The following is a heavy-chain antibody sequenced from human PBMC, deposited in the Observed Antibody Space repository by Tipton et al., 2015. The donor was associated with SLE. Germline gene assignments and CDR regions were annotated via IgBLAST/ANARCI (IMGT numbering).Heavy chain of an antibody. D-gene: IGHD1-26*01. CDR1: GFSISSGCS. Sequence: TLSLTRTVSGFSISSGCSWFWIRQSPGKGLEWVAPIFYPVTTYYRSSRRSRTTISVDTSKNQFSLHMTSLTAADTGVYDCAREGGGAKTFDYWGQGMLVTVSS. J-gene: IGHJ4*02. CDR3: AREGGGAKTFDY. CDR2: IFYPVTT. V-gene: IGHV4-38-2*02.